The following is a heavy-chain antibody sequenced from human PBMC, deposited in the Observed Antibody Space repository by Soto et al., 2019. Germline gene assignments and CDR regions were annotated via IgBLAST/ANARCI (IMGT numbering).Heavy chain of an antibody. CDR2: IKEDGSEK. CDR3: ARYRSLDP. V-gene: IGHV3-7*03. J-gene: IGHJ5*02. CDR1: GFILRNYW. D-gene: IGHD3-16*02. Sequence: EVQLVESGGGLVQPGGSLRLSCADSGFILRNYWMSWVRQAPGMGLRWVASIKEDGSEKYYVDRVKGRFTISRENAKNSLYLQMNSLRAEDTAVYYCARYRSLDPWGQGILVTVSS.